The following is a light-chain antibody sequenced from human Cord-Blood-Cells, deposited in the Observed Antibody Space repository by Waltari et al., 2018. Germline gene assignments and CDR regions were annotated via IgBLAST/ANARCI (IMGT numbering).Light chain of an antibody. CDR2: DVS. CDR1: SSAVGGYNY. CDR3: SSYTSSSGV. J-gene: IGLJ3*02. V-gene: IGLV2-14*01. Sequence: QSALTQPAPVSGSPGQSITISCTGPSSAVGGYNYVPRYQQPPGKAPKLMIYDVSNRPSGVSNRFSGSKSGNTASLTISGLQAEDEADYYCSSYTSSSGVFGGGTKLTVL.